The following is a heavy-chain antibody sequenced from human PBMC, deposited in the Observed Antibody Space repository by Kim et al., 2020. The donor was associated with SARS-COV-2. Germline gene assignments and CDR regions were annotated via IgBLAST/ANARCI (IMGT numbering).Heavy chain of an antibody. CDR1: GFTFSSYA. CDR2: ISGSGGST. Sequence: GGSLRLSCAASGFTFSSYAMSWVRQAPGKGLEWVSAISGSGGSTYYADSVKGRFTISRDNSKNTLYLQMNSLRAEDTAVYYCAKDLSDARRALPLQYLYYYYYYMDVWGKGTTVTVSS. V-gene: IGHV3-23*01. CDR3: AKDLSDARRALPLQYLYYYYYYMDV. J-gene: IGHJ6*03. D-gene: IGHD4-4*01.